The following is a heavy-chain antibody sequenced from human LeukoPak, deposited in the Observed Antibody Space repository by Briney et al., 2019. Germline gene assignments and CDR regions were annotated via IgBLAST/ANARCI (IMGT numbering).Heavy chain of an antibody. CDR2: INPNTGGT. CDR3: SREASCGSTSCHQDL. Sequence: ASVKVSCKASGYTFTDYFVQWFRQVPGQGLQWMALINPNTGGTSYAQKLQGRVTVTRDTSITTTYMELNRLTYDDTAVYFCSREASCGSTSCHQDLWGQGTLVNVSP. CDR1: GYTFTDYF. V-gene: IGHV1-2*02. J-gene: IGHJ5*02. D-gene: IGHD2-2*01.